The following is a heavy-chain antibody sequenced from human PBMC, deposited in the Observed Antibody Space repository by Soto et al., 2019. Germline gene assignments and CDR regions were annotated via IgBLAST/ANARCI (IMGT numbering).Heavy chain of an antibody. CDR1: RGTFNSYA. CDR3: ARDGVARCAGECSFNALDL. CDR2: IIPIFGRT. Sequence: QALLEQSGAEMKKPGSSVTVSCKASRGTFNSYAISWVRQAPGQGLEWMGGIIPIFGRTNYAQKFQGRVTLTAGKVTDTAYLALSGLTSGDTAVYFCARDGVARCAGECSFNALDLGGRWTSVTVSS. V-gene: IGHV1-69*06. J-gene: IGHJ3*01. D-gene: IGHD3-3*01.